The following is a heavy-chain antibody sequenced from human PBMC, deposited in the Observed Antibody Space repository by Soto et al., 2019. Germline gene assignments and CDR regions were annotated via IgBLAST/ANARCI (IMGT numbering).Heavy chain of an antibody. V-gene: IGHV3-23*01. CDR3: AKGRDGYNPHASFDY. CDR1: GFTFSSYA. Sequence: GGSLRLSCAASGFTFSSYAMSWVRQAPGKGLEWVSAISGSGGSTYYADSVKGRFTISRDNSKNTLYLQMNSLRAEDTAAYYCAKGRDGYNPHASFDYWGQGTLVTVSS. J-gene: IGHJ4*02. D-gene: IGHD5-12*01. CDR2: ISGSGGST.